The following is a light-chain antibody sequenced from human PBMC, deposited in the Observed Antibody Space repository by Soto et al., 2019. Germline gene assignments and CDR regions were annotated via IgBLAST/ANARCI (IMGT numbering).Light chain of an antibody. J-gene: IGKJ1*01. CDR3: QKYGSSPRT. Sequence: ELVLTQSPGTLSLSPGDSATLSCRGSQSVSSSYLAWYQQKPGQAPRLLIYGASSRATGIPDRFSGSGSGTDLNLTISRLEPEDFAVYYCQKYGSSPRTFGQGTKVDIK. CDR1: QSVSSSY. V-gene: IGKV3-20*01. CDR2: GAS.